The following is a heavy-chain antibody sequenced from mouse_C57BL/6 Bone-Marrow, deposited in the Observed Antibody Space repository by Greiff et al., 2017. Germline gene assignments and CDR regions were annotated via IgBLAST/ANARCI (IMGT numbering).Heavy chain of an antibody. D-gene: IGHD2-3*01. CDR3: ARSPIYEGYYDFAY. V-gene: IGHV1-4*01. J-gene: IGHJ3*01. CDR1: GYTFTSYT. CDR2: INPSSGYT. Sequence: QVPLLQSGAELASPGASVKLSCKASGYTFTSYTMHWVQQRPGQGLEWIGSINPSSGYTTSNQKFKDKATLTADKSASTAYMQRSSLTSEDSAIYYCARSPIYEGYYDFAYWGQGTLVTVSA.